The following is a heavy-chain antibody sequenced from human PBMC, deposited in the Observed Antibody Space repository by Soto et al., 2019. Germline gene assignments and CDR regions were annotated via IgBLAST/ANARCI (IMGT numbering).Heavy chain of an antibody. CDR3: ARERVSSGGDYYYYGMDV. CDR2: GGT. J-gene: IGHJ6*02. Sequence: GGTNYAQKFQGWVTMTRDTSISTAYMELSRLRSDDTAVYYCARERVSSGGDYYYYGMDVWGQGTTVTVSS. V-gene: IGHV1-2*04. D-gene: IGHD2-15*01.